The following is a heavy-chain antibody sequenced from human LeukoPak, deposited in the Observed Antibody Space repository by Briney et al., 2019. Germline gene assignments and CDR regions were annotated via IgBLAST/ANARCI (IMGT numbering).Heavy chain of an antibody. Sequence: PGRSLGLSCAASGFTFSSFAMHWVRQAPGKGLEWAAAISIAGNNVYYADSVKGRFTISTDNSKSTLYLQMNSLRVEDTAVYYCASLGDDWGQGTLVTVSS. D-gene: IGHD7-27*01. CDR1: GFTFSSFA. CDR3: ASLGDD. V-gene: IGHV3-30-3*01. CDR2: ISIAGNNV. J-gene: IGHJ4*02.